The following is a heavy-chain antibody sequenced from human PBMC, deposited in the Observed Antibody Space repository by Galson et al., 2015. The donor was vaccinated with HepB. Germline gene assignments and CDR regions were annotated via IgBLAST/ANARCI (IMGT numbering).Heavy chain of an antibody. CDR2: LHPGDSDT. Sequence: QSWAEVHRPGEALKISCTGSGYSFTSYWIVWVGQMPGKGLEWMALLHPGDSDTRYSPSFQGQVTISADKSIITTYLQWCSLKASDTAMYYCARHGNFYDSSGYYRIDYWGQGTLVTVSS. V-gene: IGHV5-51*01. J-gene: IGHJ4*02. D-gene: IGHD3-22*01. CDR3: ARHGNFYDSSGYYRIDY. CDR1: GYSFTSYW.